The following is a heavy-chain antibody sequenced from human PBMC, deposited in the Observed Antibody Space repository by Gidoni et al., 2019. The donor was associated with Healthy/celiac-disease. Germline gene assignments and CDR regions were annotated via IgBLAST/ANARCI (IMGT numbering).Heavy chain of an antibody. D-gene: IGHD3-10*01. CDR2: INSDGSST. CDR1: GFTFSSYW. V-gene: IGHV3-74*01. J-gene: IGHJ6*02. Sequence: EVQLVESGGGLVQPGGSLRLSCAASGFTFSSYWMHWVRQAPGKGLVWVPRINSDGSSTSYADSVKGRFTISRDNAKNTLYLQMNSLRAEDTAVYYCARVGPYYYGSGSYYNPLYYYYGMDVWGQGTTVTVSS. CDR3: ARVGPYYYGSGSYYNPLYYYYGMDV.